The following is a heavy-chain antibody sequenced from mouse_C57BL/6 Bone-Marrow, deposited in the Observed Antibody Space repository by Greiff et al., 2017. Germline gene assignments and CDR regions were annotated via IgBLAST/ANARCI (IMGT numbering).Heavy chain of an antibody. CDR1: GYTFTDYE. J-gene: IGHJ3*01. D-gene: IGHD3-2*02. Sequence: VQLKESGAELVRPGASVTLSCKASGYTFTDYEMHWVKQTPVHGLEWIGAIDPETGGTAYNQKFKGKAILTADKSSSTAYMELRSLTSEDSAVDYCTRSGELRLPVAYWGQGTLVTVSA. CDR2: IDPETGGT. V-gene: IGHV1-15*01. CDR3: TRSGELRLPVAY.